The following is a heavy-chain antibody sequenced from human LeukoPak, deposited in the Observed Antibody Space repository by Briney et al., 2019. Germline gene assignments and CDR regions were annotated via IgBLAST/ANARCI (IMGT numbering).Heavy chain of an antibody. Sequence: GGSLRLSXAASGFTFSDYYMSWIRQAPGKGLEWVSYISSSGSTIYYADSVKGRFTISRDNAKNSLYLQMNSLRAEDTAVYYCARGYGHYYYYYYMDVWGKGTTVTVSS. V-gene: IGHV3-11*04. D-gene: IGHD3-16*01. CDR1: GFTFSDYY. CDR2: ISSSGSTI. J-gene: IGHJ6*03. CDR3: ARGYGHYYYYYYMDV.